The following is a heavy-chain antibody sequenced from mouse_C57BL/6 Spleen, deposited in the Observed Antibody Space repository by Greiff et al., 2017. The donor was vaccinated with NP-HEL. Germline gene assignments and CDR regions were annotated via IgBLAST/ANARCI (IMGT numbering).Heavy chain of an antibody. Sequence: EVQLVESEGGLVQPGSSMKLSCTASGFTFSDYYMAWVRQVPEKGLEWVANINYDGSSTYYLDSLKSRFIISGDNAKNILYLQMSSLKSEDTATYYCARVEIYYDLWFAYWGQGTLVTVSA. CDR1: GFTFSDYY. J-gene: IGHJ3*01. CDR2: INYDGSST. V-gene: IGHV5-16*01. D-gene: IGHD2-4*01. CDR3: ARVEIYYDLWFAY.